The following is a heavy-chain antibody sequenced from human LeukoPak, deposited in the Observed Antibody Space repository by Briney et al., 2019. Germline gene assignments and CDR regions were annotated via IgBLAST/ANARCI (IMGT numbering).Heavy chain of an antibody. Sequence: GGSLRLSCAASGFTFSSYAMTWVRQAPGKGLEWVSAISGSGGSTYYADSVKGRFTISRDNSRNTLYLQMNSLRPEDTAVYYCAKAIWVAATSSWFCLDYWGQGTLVTVSS. V-gene: IGHV3-23*01. J-gene: IGHJ4*02. CDR1: GFTFSSYA. CDR3: AKAIWVAATSSWFCLDY. D-gene: IGHD3-10*01. CDR2: ISGSGGST.